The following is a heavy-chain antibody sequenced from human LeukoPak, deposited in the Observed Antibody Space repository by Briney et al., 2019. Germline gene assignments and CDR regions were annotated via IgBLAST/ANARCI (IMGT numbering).Heavy chain of an antibody. CDR3: AKVAGYRYYYYYMDV. D-gene: IGHD2-15*01. J-gene: IGHJ6*03. V-gene: IGHV3-43*01. CDR2: ISWDGGST. Sequence: GGSLRLSCAASGFTFDDYSMHWVRQAPGKGLEWVSLISWDGGSTYYADSVKGRFTISRDNSKNSLYLQMNSLRTEDTALYYCAKVAGYRYYYYYMDVWGKGTTVTVSS. CDR1: GFTFDDYS.